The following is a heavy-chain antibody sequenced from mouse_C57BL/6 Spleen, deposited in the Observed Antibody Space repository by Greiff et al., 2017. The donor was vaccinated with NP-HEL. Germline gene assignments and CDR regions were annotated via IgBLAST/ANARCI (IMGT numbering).Heavy chain of an antibody. Sequence: EVQLQQSGPELVKPGASVKMSCKASGYTFTDYNMHWVKQSHGKSLEWIGYINPNNGGNSYNQKFKGKATLTVNKSSSTAYIELRSLTSEDSAVYYCARLTAQAYFDYWGQGTTLTVSS. J-gene: IGHJ2*01. CDR1: GYTFTDYN. CDR2: INPNNGGN. V-gene: IGHV1-22*01. CDR3: ARLTAQAYFDY. D-gene: IGHD3-2*02.